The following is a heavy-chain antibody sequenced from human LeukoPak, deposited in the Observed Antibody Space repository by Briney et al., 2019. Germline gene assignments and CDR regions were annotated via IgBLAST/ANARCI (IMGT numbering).Heavy chain of an antibody. J-gene: IGHJ4*02. V-gene: IGHV1-18*01. D-gene: IGHD4-23*01. Sequence: ASVKVSCKASGYTFTSYGIGWVRQAPGQGLEWMGWISAYNGNTNYAQKLQSRVTMTTDTSTSTAYMELRSLRSDDTAVYYCARDTDYGGNSGQWGQGTLVTVSS. CDR3: ARDTDYGGNSGQ. CDR2: ISAYNGNT. CDR1: GYTFTSYG.